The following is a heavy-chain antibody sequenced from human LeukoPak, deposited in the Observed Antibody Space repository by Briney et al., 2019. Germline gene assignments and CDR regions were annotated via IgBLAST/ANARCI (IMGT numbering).Heavy chain of an antibody. D-gene: IGHD5-18*01. J-gene: IGHJ6*02. Sequence: GGSLRLSCTASGFTFGDYAMSWVRQAPGKGLEWVGFIRSKAYGGTTEYAASVKGRFTISRDDSKSIAYLQMNSLKTEDTAVYYCTRGRYSYGYVYYGMDVWGQGTTVTVSS. V-gene: IGHV3-49*04. CDR2: IRSKAYGGTT. CDR3: TRGRYSYGYVYYGMDV. CDR1: GFTFGDYA.